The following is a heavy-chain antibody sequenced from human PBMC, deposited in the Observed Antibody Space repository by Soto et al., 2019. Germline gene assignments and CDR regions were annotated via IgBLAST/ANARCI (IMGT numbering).Heavy chain of an antibody. J-gene: IGHJ5*02. CDR2: IYHSGST. CDR1: EGSLIGGGYS. V-gene: IGHV4-30-2*01. D-gene: IGHD2-2*01. Sequence: TLSLTWGVAEGSLIGGGYSWSWIRQPPGKGLEWIGYIYHSGSTYYNPSLKSRVTISVDRSKNQFSLKLSSVTAADTAVYYCARVPDRWGQGTLVTVSS. CDR3: ARVPDR.